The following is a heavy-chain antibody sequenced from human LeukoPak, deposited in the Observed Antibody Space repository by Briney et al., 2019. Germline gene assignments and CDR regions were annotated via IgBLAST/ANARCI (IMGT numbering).Heavy chain of an antibody. CDR3: ARGYYGSGRYNAFHI. CDR1: GGSISSYY. Sequence: SETLSLTCTVSGGSISSYYWSWIRQPPGRGLEWIGYIYYSGSTNYNPSLKSRVTISVDTSKNQFSLKLSSVTAADTAVYYCARGYYGSGRYNAFHIWGQGTMVTVSS. D-gene: IGHD3-10*01. V-gene: IGHV4-59*01. J-gene: IGHJ3*02. CDR2: IYYSGST.